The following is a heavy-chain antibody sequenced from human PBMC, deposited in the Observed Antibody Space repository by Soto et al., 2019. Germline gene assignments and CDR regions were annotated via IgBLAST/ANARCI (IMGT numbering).Heavy chain of an antibody. Sequence: SVKVSCKASGGTFSSYAISWVRQAPGQGLEWMGGIIPIFGTANYAQKFQGRVTITADESTSTAYMELSSLRSEDTAVYYCASSITMVRGVPYWGQGTLVTVSS. CDR2: IIPIFGTA. V-gene: IGHV1-69*13. CDR1: GGTFSSYA. J-gene: IGHJ4*02. D-gene: IGHD3-10*01. CDR3: ASSITMVRGVPY.